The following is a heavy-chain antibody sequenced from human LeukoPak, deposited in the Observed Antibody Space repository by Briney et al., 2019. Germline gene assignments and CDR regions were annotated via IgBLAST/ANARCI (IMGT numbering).Heavy chain of an antibody. J-gene: IGHJ4*02. CDR1: GGTFSSYA. V-gene: IGHV1-69*13. CDR3: ARSTHCSSTSCYLDY. Sequence: SVKVSCKASGGTFSSYAISWVRQAPGQGLEWMGGIIPIFGTANYAQKFQGRVTITADESTSTAYMELSSLRSEDTAVYYCARSTHCSSTSCYLDYWGQGTLVTVSS. CDR2: IIPIFGTA. D-gene: IGHD2-2*01.